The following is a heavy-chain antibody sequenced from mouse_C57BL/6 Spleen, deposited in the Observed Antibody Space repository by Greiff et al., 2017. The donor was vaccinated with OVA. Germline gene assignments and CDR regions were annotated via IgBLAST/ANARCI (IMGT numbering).Heavy chain of an antibody. Sequence: QVQLKESGAELVRPGTSVKVSCKASGYAFTNYLIEWVKQRPGQGLEWIGVINPGSGGTNYNEKFKGKATLTADKSSSTAYMQLSSLTSEDSAVYFCARRGLIYYDYGYFDYWGQGTTLTVSS. V-gene: IGHV1-54*01. D-gene: IGHD2-4*01. CDR2: INPGSGGT. J-gene: IGHJ2*01. CDR1: GYAFTNYL. CDR3: ARRGLIYYDYGYFDY.